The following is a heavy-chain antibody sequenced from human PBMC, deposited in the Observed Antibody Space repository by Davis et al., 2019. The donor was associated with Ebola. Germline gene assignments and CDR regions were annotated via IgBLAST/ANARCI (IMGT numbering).Heavy chain of an antibody. J-gene: IGHJ5*02. CDR3: ARDLGRSNWFDP. Sequence: GESLKISCAASGFTFSTYTMTWVRQAPGKGLEWVSSISISSAFIYYADSVKGRFTISRDNSKNTLYLQMNSLRAEDTAVYYCARDLGRSNWFDPWGQGTLVTVSS. D-gene: IGHD7-27*01. V-gene: IGHV3-21*01. CDR2: ISISSAFI. CDR1: GFTFSTYT.